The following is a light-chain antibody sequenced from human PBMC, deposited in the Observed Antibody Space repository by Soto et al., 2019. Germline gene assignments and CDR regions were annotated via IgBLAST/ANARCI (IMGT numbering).Light chain of an antibody. V-gene: IGKV3-20*01. Sequence: EIVWTQSPGTLSLSPGERATLSCRASQSVSSSYLVWYQQKPGQAPGLLIYGASSRATGIPDRFSGSGSGTDFTLTISRLEPEDFAVYYCQQYDSSSYTFGQGTKLEI. J-gene: IGKJ2*01. CDR1: QSVSSSY. CDR3: QQYDSSSYT. CDR2: GAS.